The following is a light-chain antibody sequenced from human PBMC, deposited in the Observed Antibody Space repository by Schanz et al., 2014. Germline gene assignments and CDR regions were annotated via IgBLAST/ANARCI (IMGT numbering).Light chain of an antibody. Sequence: QSVLTQPPSVSGAPGQRVTISCTGSSSNIGAGYDVHWYQQLPGTAPKLLIYGNSNRPSGAPDRFSGSKSGTSASLAITGLQAEDEADYYCGTWDSSLGSVFGTGTKLTVL. CDR2: GNS. CDR3: GTWDSSLGSV. J-gene: IGLJ1*01. CDR1: SSNIGAGYD. V-gene: IGLV1-40*01.